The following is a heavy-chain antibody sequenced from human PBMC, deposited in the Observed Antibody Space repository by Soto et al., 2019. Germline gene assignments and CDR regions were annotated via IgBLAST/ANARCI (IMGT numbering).Heavy chain of an antibody. V-gene: IGHV3-23*01. CDR1: GFILSSSA. Sequence: GWSLRLSCAASGFILSSSAMSWFRQAPGRGLGWVSAISGSGTRTYYADSVKGRFTISGDRSKNTVYLQMNSLRAEDTAVYYCAKGPTIFGVVITYEYYYGMDVWGQGTMVTVSS. CDR2: ISGSGTRT. J-gene: IGHJ6*02. CDR3: AKGPTIFGVVITYEYYYGMDV. D-gene: IGHD3-3*01.